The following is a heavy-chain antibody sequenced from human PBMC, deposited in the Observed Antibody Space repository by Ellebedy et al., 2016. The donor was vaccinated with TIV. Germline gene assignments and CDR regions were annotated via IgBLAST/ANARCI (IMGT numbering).Heavy chain of an antibody. D-gene: IGHD6-19*01. Sequence: ASVKVSCKASGYTFTSYGINWVRQAAGQGLEWMGWMHPNSGNTGYAQKFQGRVTMTRNTSISTAYMELSSLRSDDTAVYYCARALPNGWLEDYWGQGTLVTVSS. V-gene: IGHV1-8*02. J-gene: IGHJ4*02. CDR1: GYTFTSYG. CDR3: ARALPNGWLEDY. CDR2: MHPNSGNT.